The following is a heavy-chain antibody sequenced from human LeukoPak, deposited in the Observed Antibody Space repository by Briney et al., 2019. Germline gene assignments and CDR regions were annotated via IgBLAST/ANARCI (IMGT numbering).Heavy chain of an antibody. Sequence: SQTLSLTCAISGDSFSSNSAAWTWIRQSPSRGLEWLGRTYYRSNWFNDFALSVKSRITINPDTSKNQFSLQLNSVTPEDTAVYYCAKSYGDSNWFDPWGQGTLVTVSS. CDR1: GDSFSSNSAA. J-gene: IGHJ5*02. D-gene: IGHD4-17*01. V-gene: IGHV6-1*01. CDR2: TYYRSNWFN. CDR3: AKSYGDSNWFDP.